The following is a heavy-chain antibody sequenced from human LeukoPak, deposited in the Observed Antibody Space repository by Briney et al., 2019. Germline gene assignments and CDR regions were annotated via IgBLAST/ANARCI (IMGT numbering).Heavy chain of an antibody. CDR1: GFTFSSYA. V-gene: IGHV3-30-3*01. Sequence: GRSLRLSCAASGFTFSSYAMPWVRQAPGKGLEWVAVISYDGSNKYYADSVKGRFTISRDNSKNTLYLQMNSLRAEDTAVYYCARDSRSGEWELVFDYWGQGTLVTVSS. CDR2: ISYDGSNK. J-gene: IGHJ4*02. CDR3: ARDSRSGEWELVFDY. D-gene: IGHD1-26*01.